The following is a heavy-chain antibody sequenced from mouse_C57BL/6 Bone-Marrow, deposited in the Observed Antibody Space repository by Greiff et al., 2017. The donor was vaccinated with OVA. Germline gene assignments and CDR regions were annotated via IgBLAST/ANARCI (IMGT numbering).Heavy chain of an antibody. CDR2: IYPGDGDT. J-gene: IGHJ3*01. D-gene: IGHD4-1*02. V-gene: IGHV1-82*01. Sequence: QVQLQQSGPELVKPGASVKISCKASGYAFSSSWMNWVKQRPGKGLEWIGRIYPGDGDTNYNGKFKGKATLTADISSSTAYMQLSSLTSEDSAVYFCARSNWDWFAYWGQGTLVTVSA. CDR1: GYAFSSSW. CDR3: ARSNWDWFAY.